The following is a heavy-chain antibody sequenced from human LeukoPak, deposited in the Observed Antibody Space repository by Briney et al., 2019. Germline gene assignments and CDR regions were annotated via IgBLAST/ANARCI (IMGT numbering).Heavy chain of an antibody. CDR3: ARDGGNAPYYYYYGMDV. J-gene: IGHJ6*02. V-gene: IGHV4-59*01. D-gene: IGHD4-23*01. Sequence: PSETLSLTCTVSGGSISSYYWSWIRPRPGKRLEWRGCIYYSGSTNYNPSLKSRVNISVDTSKNQFSLKLSSVTAADTAVYYCARDGGNAPYYYYYGMDVWGQGTTVTVSS. CDR2: IYYSGST. CDR1: GGSISSYY.